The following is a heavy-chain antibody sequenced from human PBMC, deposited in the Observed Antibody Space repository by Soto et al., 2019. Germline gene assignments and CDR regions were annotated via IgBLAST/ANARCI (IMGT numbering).Heavy chain of an antibody. CDR1: GFTFSYYT. CDR2: ISNSGDTI. CDR3: AIDRTYYYGSGSYYNPSFDI. V-gene: IGHV3-23*01. Sequence: GGSLRLSCVASGFTFSYYTMSWVRQAPGKGLEWVSGISNSGDTIYYADSVKGRFTISRDNAKNSLYLQMNSLRDEDTAVYYCAIDRTYYYGSGSYYNPSFDIWGQGTMVTVSS. J-gene: IGHJ3*02. D-gene: IGHD3-10*01.